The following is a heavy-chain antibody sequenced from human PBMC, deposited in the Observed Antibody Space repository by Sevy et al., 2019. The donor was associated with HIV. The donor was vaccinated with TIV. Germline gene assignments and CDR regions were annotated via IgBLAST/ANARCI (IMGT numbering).Heavy chain of an antibody. V-gene: IGHV3-23*01. D-gene: IGHD3-22*01. Sequence: GGSLRLPCAASGFTFSSYAMSWVRQAPGKGLEWDSAISGSGGSTYYADSVKGRFTISRDNSKNTLYLQMNSLRAEDTAVYYCAKDYYDSSDYYYARYYYYMDVWGKGTTVTVSS. CDR2: ISGSGGST. CDR3: AKDYYDSSDYYYARYYYYMDV. J-gene: IGHJ6*03. CDR1: GFTFSSYA.